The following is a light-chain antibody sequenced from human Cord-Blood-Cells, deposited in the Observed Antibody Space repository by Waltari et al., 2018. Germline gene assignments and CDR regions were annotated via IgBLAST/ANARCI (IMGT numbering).Light chain of an antibody. CDR1: QGISSW. CDR2: AAS. Sequence: DIQVTPSPSSVSASVGDRVTITCRASQGISSWLACYQQKQGQAAKLLSYAASSLQSAAPSRISGSGAGTDSTLTISRLQPEDFATYYCQHDNSVPYTFDQRPKLEIK. CDR3: QHDNSVPYT. J-gene: IGKJ2*01. V-gene: IGKV1-12*01.